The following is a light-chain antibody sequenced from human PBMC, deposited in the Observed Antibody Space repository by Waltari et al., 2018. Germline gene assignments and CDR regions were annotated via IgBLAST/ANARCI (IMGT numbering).Light chain of an antibody. CDR1: PGVLRN. V-gene: IGKV3-15*01. Sequence: RALPGVLRNVALYQQKPGPARRLLIYGASTRATGIPARFSGSGSGTEFTLTISSLQSEDFAVYYCQQYNNWPWWTFGQGTKVEIK. CDR3: QQYNNWPWWT. J-gene: IGKJ1*01. CDR2: GAS.